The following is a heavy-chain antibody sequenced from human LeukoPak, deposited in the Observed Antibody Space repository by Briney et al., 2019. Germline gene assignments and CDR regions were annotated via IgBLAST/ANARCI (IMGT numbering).Heavy chain of an antibody. CDR3: AKALGPGVVAATSSGMGV. CDR1: GFTFSSYA. CDR2: ISGSGGST. J-gene: IGHJ6*02. D-gene: IGHD2-15*01. V-gene: IGHV3-23*01. Sequence: GGSLRLSCAASGFTFSSYAMSWVRQAPGKGLEWVSAISGSGGSTYYADSVKGRFTISRDNSKNTLYLQMNSLRAEDTAVYYCAKALGPGVVAATSSGMGVWGQGTTVTVSS.